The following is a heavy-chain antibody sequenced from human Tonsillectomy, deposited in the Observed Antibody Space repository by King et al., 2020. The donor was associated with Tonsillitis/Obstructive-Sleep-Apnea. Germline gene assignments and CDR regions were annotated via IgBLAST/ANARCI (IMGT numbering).Heavy chain of an antibody. D-gene: IGHD2-8*02. CDR3: ARQSRHYWDFDY. J-gene: IGHJ4*02. V-gene: IGHV1-2*04. CDR2: INPNSGVT. CDR1: GYTFTGYY. Sequence: VQLVESGAEVKKPGASVKVSCKASGYTFTGYYMHWVRQAPGQGLEWMGWINPNSGVTNYAQKFQGWVTMTRDTSINTAYMEVSRLRSDDTDDDTAVYYCARQSRHYWDFDYWGQGTLVTVSS.